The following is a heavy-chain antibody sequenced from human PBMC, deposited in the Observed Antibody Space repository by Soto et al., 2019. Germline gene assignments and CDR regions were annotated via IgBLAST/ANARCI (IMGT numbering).Heavy chain of an antibody. CDR3: AKGYSGYDYAN. J-gene: IGHJ4*02. V-gene: IGHV3-74*01. D-gene: IGHD5-12*01. CDR1: GFTFSSYW. Sequence: LRLSCAASGFTFSSYWMHWVRQAPGKGLVWVSRINSDGRSTTYADSVKGRFTISRDNAKNTLYLQMNSLSAEDTAVYFCAKGYSGYDYANWGQGSLVTVSS. CDR2: INSDGRST.